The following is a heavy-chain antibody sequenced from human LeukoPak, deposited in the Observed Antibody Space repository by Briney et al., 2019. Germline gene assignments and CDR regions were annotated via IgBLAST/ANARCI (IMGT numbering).Heavy chain of an antibody. CDR3: AKEMYSSVGYYYYGMDV. Sequence: PGGSLRLSCAASRFTFDDYTMHWVRQAPGKGLEWVSLISWDGGSTYYADSVKGRFTISRDNSKNSLYLRMNSLRTEDTALYYCAKEMYSSVGYYYYGMDVWGQGTTVTVSS. J-gene: IGHJ6*02. CDR2: ISWDGGST. V-gene: IGHV3-43*01. D-gene: IGHD6-19*01. CDR1: RFTFDDYT.